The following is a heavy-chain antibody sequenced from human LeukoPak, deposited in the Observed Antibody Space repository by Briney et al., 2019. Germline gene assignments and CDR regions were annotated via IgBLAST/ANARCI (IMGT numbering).Heavy chain of an antibody. CDR1: GYTFTSYG. Sequence: GASVRVSCKASGYTFTSYGISWVRQAPGQGLEWMGWISAYNGNTNYAQKLQGRVTMTTDTSTSTAYMELRSLRSDDTAVYYCARVWPYYDSSGYYPTCDYWGQGTLVTVSS. J-gene: IGHJ4*02. CDR3: ARVWPYYDSSGYYPTCDY. D-gene: IGHD3-22*01. V-gene: IGHV1-18*01. CDR2: ISAYNGNT.